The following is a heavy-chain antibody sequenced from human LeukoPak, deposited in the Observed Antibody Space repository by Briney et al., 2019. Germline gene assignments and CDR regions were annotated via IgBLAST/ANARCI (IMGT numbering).Heavy chain of an antibody. CDR1: GFTFSSYW. CDR2: ISSNGGST. V-gene: IGHV3-64*01. CDR3: ARERKVGLRYFDWTIDY. J-gene: IGHJ4*02. Sequence: GGSLRLSCAASGFTFSSYWMHWVRQAPGKGLEYVSAISSNGGSTYYANSVKGRFTISRDNSKNTLYLQMGSLRAEDMAVYYCARERKVGLRYFDWTIDYWGQGTLVTVSS. D-gene: IGHD3-9*01.